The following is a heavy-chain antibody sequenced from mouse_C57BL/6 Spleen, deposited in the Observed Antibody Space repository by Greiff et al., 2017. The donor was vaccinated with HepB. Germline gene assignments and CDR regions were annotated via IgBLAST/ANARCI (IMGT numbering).Heavy chain of an antibody. CDR2: INPNNGGT. V-gene: IGHV1-22*01. CDR3: ARLLWFYAMDY. J-gene: IGHJ4*01. Sequence: DVKLQESGPELVKPGASVKMSCKASGYTFTDYNMHWVKQSHGKSLEWIGYINPNNGGTSYNQKFKGKATLTVNKSSSTAYMELRSLTSEDSAVYYCARLLWFYAMDYWGQGTSVTVSS. CDR1: GYTFTDYN. D-gene: IGHD2-2*01.